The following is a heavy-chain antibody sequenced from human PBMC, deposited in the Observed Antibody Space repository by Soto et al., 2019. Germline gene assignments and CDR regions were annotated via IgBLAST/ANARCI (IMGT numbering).Heavy chain of an antibody. CDR2: IGLGGGDT. D-gene: IGHD4-17*01. Sequence: EVQLLESGGGLVHPGGSLRLSCSASGFTFHIYAMTWVRQAPGQGLDWVSSIGLGGGDTYYADSVKGRFTMSRDNPKSTLYLQMTSLRAEDAAVYYCAKHDYGDYNADEIWGQGTMVTVSS. CDR3: AKHDYGDYNADEI. V-gene: IGHV3-23*01. CDR1: GFTFHIYA. J-gene: IGHJ3*02.